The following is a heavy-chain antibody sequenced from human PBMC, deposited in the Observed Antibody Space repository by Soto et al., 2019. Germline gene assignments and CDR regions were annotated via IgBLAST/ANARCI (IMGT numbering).Heavy chain of an antibody. CDR1: GFTFSSYG. D-gene: IGHD3-10*01. V-gene: IGHV3-30*18. Sequence: QVQLVESGGGVVQPGRSLRLSCAASGFTFSSYGMHWVRQAPGKGLEWVAVISYEGSNKYYADSVKGRFTISRDNSKNTLYLQMNSLRAEDTAVYYCAKEGSGSWAYYLDYWGQGTLVTVSS. CDR2: ISYEGSNK. J-gene: IGHJ4*02. CDR3: AKEGSGSWAYYLDY.